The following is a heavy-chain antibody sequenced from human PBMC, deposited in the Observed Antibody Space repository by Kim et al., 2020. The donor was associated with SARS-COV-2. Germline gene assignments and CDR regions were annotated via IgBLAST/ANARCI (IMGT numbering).Heavy chain of an antibody. V-gene: IGHV3-23*01. J-gene: IGHJ4*02. CDR2: ISGSGGST. D-gene: IGHD2-2*01. CDR1: GFSFSSYA. CDR3: ANFHVVGYCSSTSCYVPN. Sequence: GGSLRLSCADSGFSFSSYAMSWVRQAPGKGLEWVSAISGSGGSTFYAESVKGRFTISRDNSKNTLYLQMNSLRAEDTAVYYCANFHVVGYCSSTSCYVPNWGQGTLVTVSS.